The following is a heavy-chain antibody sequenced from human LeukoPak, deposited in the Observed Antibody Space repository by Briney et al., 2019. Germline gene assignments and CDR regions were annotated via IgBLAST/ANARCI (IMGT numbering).Heavy chain of an antibody. D-gene: IGHD6-19*01. V-gene: IGHV3-23*01. Sequence: PEGSLRLSCAASGFTFSSYAMTWVRQAPGKGLEWVSVISGSGDSTYYADSVKGRFTISRDNSKNTLYLQMNSLSAEDTAVYYCAKADHSSGWYPDYWGQGTLVTVSS. CDR3: AKADHSSGWYPDY. CDR1: GFTFSSYA. J-gene: IGHJ4*02. CDR2: ISGSGDST.